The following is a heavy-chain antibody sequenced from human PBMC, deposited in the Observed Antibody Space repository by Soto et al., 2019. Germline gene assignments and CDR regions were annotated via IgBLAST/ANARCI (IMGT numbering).Heavy chain of an antibody. Sequence: EVQLVESGGGLVQPGGSLRLSCAASGFTFSSYEMNWVRQAPGKGLEWVSYISSSGSTIYYADSVKGRFTISRDNAKNSLYLQMNSLRAEDTAVYYCARDHDYSSAFDIWGQGTMVTVSS. J-gene: IGHJ3*02. V-gene: IGHV3-48*03. CDR3: ARDHDYSSAFDI. CDR2: ISSSGSTI. D-gene: IGHD2-15*01. CDR1: GFTFSSYE.